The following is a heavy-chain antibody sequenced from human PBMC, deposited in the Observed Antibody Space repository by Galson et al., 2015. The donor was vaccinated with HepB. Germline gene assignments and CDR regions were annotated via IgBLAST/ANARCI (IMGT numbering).Heavy chain of an antibody. CDR3: ARMQRWVAVAGPTYYYYGMDV. Sequence: PALVKPTQTLTLTCTFSGFSLSTSGMCVSWIRQPPGKALEWLARIDWDDDKYYSTSLKTRLTISKDTSKNQVVLTMTNMDPVDTATYYCARMQRWVAVAGPTYYYYGMDVWGQGTTVTVSS. D-gene: IGHD6-19*01. CDR2: IDWDDDK. V-gene: IGHV2-70*11. J-gene: IGHJ6*02. CDR1: GFSLSTSGMC.